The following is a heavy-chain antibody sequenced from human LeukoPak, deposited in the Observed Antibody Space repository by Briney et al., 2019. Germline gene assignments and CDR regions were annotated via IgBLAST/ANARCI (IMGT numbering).Heavy chain of an antibody. CDR2: ISGGGDST. CDR3: AKKKLLGGGVDCYPLLLDQ. J-gene: IGHJ4*02. D-gene: IGHD2-21*01. V-gene: IGHV3-23*01. CDR1: GLTFHNYA. Sequence: GGSLRLSCAASGLTFHNYAMTWVRQAPGKGLEWVSVISGGGDSTYYADSVKGRFTISRDNSENTLYLHMNSLRADDKTVYYCAKKKLLGGGVDCYPLLLDQWGQGTLVTVSS.